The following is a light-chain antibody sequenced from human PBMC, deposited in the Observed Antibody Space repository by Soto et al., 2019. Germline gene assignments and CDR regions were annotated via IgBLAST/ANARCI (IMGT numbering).Light chain of an antibody. CDR1: QDIKNY. CDR3: QQSYSAPRT. Sequence: DIQMTQSPSSLSASVGDRVTITCQASQDIKNYLNWYQQKPGKAPKLLIYAASSLQSGVPSRFSGSGSGTDFTLTINSLQPEDFATYYCQQSYSAPRTFGQGTRLEIK. CDR2: AAS. J-gene: IGKJ5*01. V-gene: IGKV1-39*01.